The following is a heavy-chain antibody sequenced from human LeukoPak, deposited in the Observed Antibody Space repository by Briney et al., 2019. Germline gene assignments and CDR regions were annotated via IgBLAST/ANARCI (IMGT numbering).Heavy chain of an antibody. CDR3: ARTKLGRFAFDI. J-gene: IGHJ3*02. Sequence: ASVKVSCKASGYTVTSYYMHWVRQAPGQGLEWMGIINPSGGSTSYAQKFQGRVTMTRNMSTSTVYMELSSLRSEDTAVYYCARTKLGRFAFDIWGQGTMVTVSS. CDR1: GYTVTSYY. D-gene: IGHD7-27*01. CDR2: INPSGGST. V-gene: IGHV1-46*01.